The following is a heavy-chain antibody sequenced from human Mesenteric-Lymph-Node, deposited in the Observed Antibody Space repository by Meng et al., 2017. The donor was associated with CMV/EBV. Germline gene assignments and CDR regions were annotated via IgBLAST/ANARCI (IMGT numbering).Heavy chain of an antibody. V-gene: IGHV3-30*18. Sequence: AASGFIFSNYGMHWVRQAPGKGLEWVAVISYDGSDQYYADSVKGRFTISRDNSKNTLYLQMNSLGPEDTAAYYCAQADRSIVVLLAYWGQGTLVTVSS. CDR3: AQADRSIVVLLAY. CDR1: GFIFSNYG. J-gene: IGHJ4*02. D-gene: IGHD3-3*01. CDR2: ISYDGSDQ.